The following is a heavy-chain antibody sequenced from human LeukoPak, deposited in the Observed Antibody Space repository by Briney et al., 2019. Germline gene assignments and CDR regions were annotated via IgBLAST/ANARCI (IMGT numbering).Heavy chain of an antibody. J-gene: IGHJ3*02. CDR3: ARAGKIMITMVRGALASSDGFDI. CDR2: INPNSGGT. V-gene: IGHV1-2*02. Sequence: ASVKVSCKASGYTFTGYYMHWVRQAPGQGLEWMGWINPNSGGTKYAQKFQGRVTMTRDTSISTAYMELSRLRSDDTAVYYCARAGKIMITMVRGALASSDGFDIWGQGKMVTVSS. D-gene: IGHD3-10*01. CDR1: GYTFTGYY.